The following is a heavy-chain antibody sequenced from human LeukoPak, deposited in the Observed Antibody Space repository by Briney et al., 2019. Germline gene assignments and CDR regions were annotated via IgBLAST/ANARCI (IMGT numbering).Heavy chain of an antibody. V-gene: IGHV1-18*01. CDR1: GYTFSSYG. Sequence: WASVKVSCKASGYTFSSYGIGWVRQAPRQGLEWMGWITAGNGNTNYAQKVQGRVTMTTDTSTSTAYMELRSLRSDDTAVYFCARDLARGYSYGYNAFDIWGQGTMVTVSS. D-gene: IGHD5-18*01. CDR3: ARDLARGYSYGYNAFDI. CDR2: ITAGNGNT. J-gene: IGHJ3*02.